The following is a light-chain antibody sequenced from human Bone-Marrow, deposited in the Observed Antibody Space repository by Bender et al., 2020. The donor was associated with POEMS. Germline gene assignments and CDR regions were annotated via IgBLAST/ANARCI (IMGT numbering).Light chain of an antibody. V-gene: IGLV3-9*02. CDR1: NIEDKG. J-gene: IGLJ3*02. Sequence: SYVLTQPPSVSVSPGQTARITCGGSNIEDKGVHWYQHRPGQVPVLVMFWTNNRPSGIPDRFSGSRSGNTATLTIGRAQVGDEADYYCQVWDSNRVVFGGGTKLTVL. CDR3: QVWDSNRVV. CDR2: WTN.